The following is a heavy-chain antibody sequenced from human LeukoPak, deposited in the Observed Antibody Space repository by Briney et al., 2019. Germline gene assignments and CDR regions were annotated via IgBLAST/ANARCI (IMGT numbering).Heavy chain of an antibody. Sequence: PGGSLSLSCTASGFTFTNAWMNWVRQAPGKGLEWVGRIKSKGDGETTDYAAPVKGRFTMSRDDSKATLYLQMNSLKAEDTAVYYCTTDLGLTMIRGVIVYWGQGALVTVSS. CDR2: IKSKGDGETT. J-gene: IGHJ4*02. CDR3: TTDLGLTMIRGVIVY. D-gene: IGHD3-10*01. V-gene: IGHV3-15*01. CDR1: GFTFTNAW.